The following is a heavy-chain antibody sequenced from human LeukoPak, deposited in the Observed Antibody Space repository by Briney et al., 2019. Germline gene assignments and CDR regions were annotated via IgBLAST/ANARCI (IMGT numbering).Heavy chain of an antibody. CDR1: GGCVGSYY. CDR3: ARHGSSYSFDY. V-gene: IGHV4-59*08. D-gene: IGHD6-13*01. J-gene: IGHJ4*02. Sequence: SETLSLSCTVSGGCVGSYYWSWIRQSPGKGLEWIGYIYYGGSANYNPSLKSRATISIDRSKNQFSLKLSSLTAADTAVYYCARHGSSYSFDYWGQGTLVTVSS. CDR2: IYYGGSA.